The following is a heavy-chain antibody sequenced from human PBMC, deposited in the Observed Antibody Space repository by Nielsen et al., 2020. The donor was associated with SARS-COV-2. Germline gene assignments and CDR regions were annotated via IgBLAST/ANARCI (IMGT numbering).Heavy chain of an antibody. CDR2: VSHSGST. Sequence: SETLSLTCAVFGGSVNTHAWWSWVRQSPGKGLEWIGEVSHSGSTNYSPSLKSRVTLSMDKSRRQFSLRLASVSAADTAVYFCARGHLVVVPSPILGLGPFFYSFYLDVWGKGTTVTVSS. CDR1: GGSVNTHAW. V-gene: IGHV4-4*02. J-gene: IGHJ6*03. CDR3: ARGHLVVVPSPILGLGPFFYSFYLDV. D-gene: IGHD2-2*02.